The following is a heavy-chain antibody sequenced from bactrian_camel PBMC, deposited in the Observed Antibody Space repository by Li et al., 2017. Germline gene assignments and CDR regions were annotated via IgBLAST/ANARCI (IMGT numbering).Heavy chain of an antibody. CDR1: GFTFNSGW. Sequence: QLVESGGRLVQPGGSLRVACAASGFTFNSGWMYWVRQAPGKGLEWVSQISSLGATKRYADSVNGRFTISRDNAKNMMYLQMNSLKPEDTAVYYCVRHDTSTDTYSQPESQETQVTVS. D-gene: IGHD1*01. V-gene: IGHV3S25*01. J-gene: IGHJ4*01. CDR2: ISSLGATK.